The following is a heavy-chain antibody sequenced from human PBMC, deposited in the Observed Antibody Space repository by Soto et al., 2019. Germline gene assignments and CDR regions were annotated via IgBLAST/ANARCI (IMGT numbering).Heavy chain of an antibody. CDR3: ARKETYYDFWSGYYVRGDYYYGMDV. Sequence: PAETLSLTCAVYGGSFSGYYWSWIRQPPGKGLEWIGEINHSGSTNYNPSLKSRVTISVDTSKNQFSLKLSSVTAADTAVYYCARKETYYDFWSGYYVRGDYYYGMDVWGQGTTVTVCS. CDR1: GGSFSGYY. D-gene: IGHD3-3*01. V-gene: IGHV4-34*01. CDR2: INHSGST. J-gene: IGHJ6*02.